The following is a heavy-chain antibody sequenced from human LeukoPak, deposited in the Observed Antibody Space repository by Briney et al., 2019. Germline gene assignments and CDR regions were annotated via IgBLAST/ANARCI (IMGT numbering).Heavy chain of an antibody. CDR2: IYYSGST. D-gene: IGHD3-3*01. CDR1: GDSIRSYF. CDR3: ARGRFLDAYDI. Sequence: SETLSLTCTVSGDSIRSYFWSWIRQPPGKGLEWIGYIYYSGSTKYKPSLKSRVTISVDTSKNQFSLKLSSVTAADTAVYYCARGRFLDAYDIWGQGTMVTVSS. V-gene: IGHV4-59*01. J-gene: IGHJ3*02.